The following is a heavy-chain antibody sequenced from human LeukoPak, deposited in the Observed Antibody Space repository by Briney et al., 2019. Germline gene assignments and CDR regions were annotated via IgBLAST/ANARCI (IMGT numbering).Heavy chain of an antibody. CDR1: GGSITTYY. D-gene: IGHD4-17*01. Sequence: SETLSLTCTVSGGSITTYYWSWIRQPAGKGLEWIGRIYSSGSTDYNPSLKSRVTISVDTSKNQFSLKLSSVTAADTAVYYCARSEYGDYANWFDPWGQGTLVTVSS. CDR3: ARSEYGDYANWFDP. V-gene: IGHV4-4*07. CDR2: IYSSGST. J-gene: IGHJ5*02.